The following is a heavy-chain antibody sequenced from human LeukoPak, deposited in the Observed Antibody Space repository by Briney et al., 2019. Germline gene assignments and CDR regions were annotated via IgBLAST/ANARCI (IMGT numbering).Heavy chain of an antibody. D-gene: IGHD5-12*01. J-gene: IGHJ3*02. CDR3: ARVEDSGYASDAFDI. V-gene: IGHV4-61*02. Sequence: NPSETLSLTCTVSGGSISSSSYYWGWIRQPAGKGLEWIGRIYTSGSTNYNPSLKSRVTISVDTSKNQFSLKLSSVTAADTAVYYCARVEDSGYASDAFDIWGQGTMVTVSS. CDR1: GGSISSSSYY. CDR2: IYTSGST.